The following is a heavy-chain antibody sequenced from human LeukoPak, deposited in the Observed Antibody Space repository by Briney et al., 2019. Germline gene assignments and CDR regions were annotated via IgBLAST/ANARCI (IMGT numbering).Heavy chain of an antibody. CDR3: ARADCSSSTCYLRRSWFDP. Sequence: GGSLRLSCAAAGFTLSNYDMNWVRQAPGKGLEWVSSISTSSRYIYYKDSVRGRFTIARDDPRNSLYLEMNSLRAEDTAVYYCARADCSSSTCYLRRSWFDPWGQGTLVTVSS. V-gene: IGHV3-21*01. D-gene: IGHD2-2*01. CDR2: ISTSSRYI. CDR1: GFTLSNYD. J-gene: IGHJ5*02.